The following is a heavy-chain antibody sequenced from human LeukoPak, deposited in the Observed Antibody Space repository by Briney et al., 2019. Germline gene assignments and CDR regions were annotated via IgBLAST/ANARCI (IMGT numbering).Heavy chain of an antibody. J-gene: IGHJ4*02. CDR2: IGSGGST. Sequence: GGSLRHSCAASGFTFSSYAMSWVRQAPGKGLEWVAGIGSGGSTYYADSVKGRFTISRDNSKNTLYLQMNSPRAEDTAVYYCARSRGSSGRYYFDYWGQGTLVTVSS. CDR1: GFTFSSYA. CDR3: ARSRGSSGRYYFDY. V-gene: IGHV3-23*01. D-gene: IGHD6-19*01.